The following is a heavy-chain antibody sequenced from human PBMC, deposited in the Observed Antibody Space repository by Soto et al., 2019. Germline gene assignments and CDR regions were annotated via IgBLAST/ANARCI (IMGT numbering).Heavy chain of an antibody. CDR1: GFTFSSYA. D-gene: IGHD1-7*01. J-gene: IGHJ5*02. Sequence: EVQLLESGGGLVQPGGSLRLSCAASGFTFSSYAMSWVRQAPGKGLEWVSAISGSGGSTYYADSVKGRFTISRDNSKDTLSLQMNTLSAKDTAVYYCANGELRHASWFDPWGQGTLVTVSS. CDR2: ISGSGGST. V-gene: IGHV3-23*01. CDR3: ANGELRHASWFDP.